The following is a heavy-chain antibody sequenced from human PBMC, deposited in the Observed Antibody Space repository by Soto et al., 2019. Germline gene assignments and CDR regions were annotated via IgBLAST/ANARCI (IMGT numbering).Heavy chain of an antibody. CDR3: VHSTGSSWYSGNNCFDP. CDR2: IYWDDDK. J-gene: IGHJ5*02. D-gene: IGHD6-13*01. V-gene: IGHV2-5*02. CDR1: GFSSSLMGVG. Sequence: SGPTLVNPTQTLTLTCTSLGFSSSLMGVGVGWFRHPPGKALEWLELIYWDDDKRYSPSLKSRLAITKDTSKNQVVLTMTNVDPVDTATYSCVHSTGSSWYSGNNCFDPWGQGTLGPVS.